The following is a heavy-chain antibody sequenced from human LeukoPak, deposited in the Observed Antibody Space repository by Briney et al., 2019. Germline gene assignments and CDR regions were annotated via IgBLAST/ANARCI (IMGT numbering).Heavy chain of an antibody. V-gene: IGHV1-69-2*01. CDR1: GYTFTDYY. CDR3: ATGGYQLLRFDY. J-gene: IGHJ4*02. D-gene: IGHD2-2*01. Sequence: ASVKISCKVSGYTFTDYYMHWVQQAPGKGLEWMGLVDPEDGETIYAEKFQVRVTITAYTSTDTAYMELSSLRSEDTAVYYCATGGYQLLRFDYWGQGTLVTVSS. CDR2: VDPEDGET.